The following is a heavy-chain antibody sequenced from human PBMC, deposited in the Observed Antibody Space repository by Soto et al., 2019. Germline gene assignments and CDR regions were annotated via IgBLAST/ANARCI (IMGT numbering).Heavy chain of an antibody. CDR3: AKDGLAFGVVSNHYYYGMDV. CDR2: ISGSGGST. Sequence: GGSLRLSCAASGFTFSSYAMSWVRQAPGKGLEWVSAISGSGGSTYYADSVKGRFTIYRDNSKNTLYLQMNSLRAEDTAVYYCAKDGLAFGVVSNHYYYGMDVWGQGTTVTVSS. J-gene: IGHJ6*02. V-gene: IGHV3-23*01. D-gene: IGHD3-3*01. CDR1: GFTFSSYA.